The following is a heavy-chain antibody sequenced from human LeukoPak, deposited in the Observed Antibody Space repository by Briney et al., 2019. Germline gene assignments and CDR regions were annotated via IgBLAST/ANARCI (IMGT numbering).Heavy chain of an antibody. Sequence: PGGSLRLSCAASGFTFSSYSMNWVRQAPGKGLEWVSSISSSSSYIYYADSVKGRFTISRDNAKNSLYPQMNSLRAEDTAVYYCARAKVFDAEYFQHWGQGTLVTVSS. CDR2: ISSSSSYI. CDR3: ARAKVFDAEYFQH. D-gene: IGHD3-10*02. V-gene: IGHV3-21*01. CDR1: GFTFSSYS. J-gene: IGHJ1*01.